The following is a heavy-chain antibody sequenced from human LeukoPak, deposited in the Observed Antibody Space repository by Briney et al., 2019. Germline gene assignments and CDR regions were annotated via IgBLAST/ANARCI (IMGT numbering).Heavy chain of an antibody. Sequence: ASAKVSCKVSGYTLTELSMHWVRQAPGKGLEWMGGFDPEDGETIYAQKFQGRVTITRNTSISTAYMELSSLRSEDTAVYYCARGGFWSGYYPYWGQGTLVTVSS. CDR3: ARGGFWSGYYPY. CDR1: GYTLTELS. CDR2: FDPEDGET. V-gene: IGHV1-24*01. D-gene: IGHD3-3*01. J-gene: IGHJ4*02.